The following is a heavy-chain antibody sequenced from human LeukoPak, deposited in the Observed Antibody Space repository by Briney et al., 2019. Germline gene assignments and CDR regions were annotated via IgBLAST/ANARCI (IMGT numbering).Heavy chain of an antibody. CDR3: ARLLQGWELNYYYSYMDV. D-gene: IGHD4-23*01. CDR1: GYTFTGYW. Sequence: GASVKVSCKAFGYTFTGYWMHWVRQAPGQGPEWMGVISPSGGSTIYAQKFKGRVTLTRDMSTSTDYLELSSLRSEDTAVYYCARLLQGWELNYYYSYMDVWGKGTTVTISS. CDR2: ISPSGGST. J-gene: IGHJ6*03. V-gene: IGHV1-46*01.